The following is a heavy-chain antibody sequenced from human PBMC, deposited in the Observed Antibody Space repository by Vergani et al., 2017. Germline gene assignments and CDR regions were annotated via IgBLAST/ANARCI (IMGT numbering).Heavy chain of an antibody. CDR2: IKSDGSIT. CDR3: ARARCIETCYMSNWLDS. V-gene: IGHV3-74*03. CDR1: GFSFNRYW. D-gene: IGHD3-9*01. J-gene: IGHJ5*01. Sequence: DVHLAESGGGFFQPGGSLRLSCSASGFSFNRYWMHLVRQVPGKGLLWVSRIKSDGSITAYADSVKGRFTISRDNAQNTLYLQMNSLRVEDTGVYYCARARCIETCYMSNWLDSWGQGTLVTVSS.